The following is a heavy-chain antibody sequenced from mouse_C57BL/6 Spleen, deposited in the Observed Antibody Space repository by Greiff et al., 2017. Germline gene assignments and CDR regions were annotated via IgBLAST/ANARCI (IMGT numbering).Heavy chain of an antibody. J-gene: IGHJ2*01. CDR3: ARADYGNYFDY. V-gene: IGHV5-17*01. CDR2: ISSGSSTI. Sequence: EVKLVESGGGLVKPGGSLKLSCAASGFTFSDYGMHWVRQAPEKGLEWVAYISSGSSTIYYADTVKGRFTISRDNDKNTLFLQMTSLRSEDTAMYYCARADYGNYFDYWGQGTTLTVSS. D-gene: IGHD2-1*01. CDR1: GFTFSDYG.